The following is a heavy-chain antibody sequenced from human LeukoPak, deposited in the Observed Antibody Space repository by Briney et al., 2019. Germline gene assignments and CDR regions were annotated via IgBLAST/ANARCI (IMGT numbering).Heavy chain of an antibody. V-gene: IGHV1-18*01. CDR3: ASLSSSHYYYYYYMDV. CDR2: ISAYNGNT. J-gene: IGHJ6*03. Sequence: GASVKVSCKASGYTFTSYGISWVRQAPGQGLEWMGWISAYNGNTNYAQKLQGRVTMTTDTSTSTAYMELSSLRSEDTAVYYCASLSSSHYYYYYYMDVWGKGTTVTVSS. CDR1: GYTFTSYG. D-gene: IGHD6-13*01.